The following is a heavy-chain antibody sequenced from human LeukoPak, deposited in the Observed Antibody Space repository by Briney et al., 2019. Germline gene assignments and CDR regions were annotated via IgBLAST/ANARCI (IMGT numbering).Heavy chain of an antibody. CDR2: IGSSGSPI. Sequence: GGSLRLSCAASGFTFSSYEMNWVRQAPGKGLEWVSSIGSSGSPIYYADSVRGRFTISRDNAKNSLSLQMSSLRAEDTAVYYCARGALGFDYWGQGILVTVSS. D-gene: IGHD3-16*01. CDR1: GFTFSSYE. J-gene: IGHJ4*02. V-gene: IGHV3-48*03. CDR3: ARGALGFDY.